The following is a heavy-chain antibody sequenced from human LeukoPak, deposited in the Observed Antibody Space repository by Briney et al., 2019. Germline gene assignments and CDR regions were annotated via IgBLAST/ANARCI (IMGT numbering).Heavy chain of an antibody. CDR3: AHSPRSTMVRGAPSFYFDL. J-gene: IGHJ2*01. V-gene: IGHV2-5*02. CDR2: IYWDDDK. CDR1: GFSLRTRGVG. Sequence: ESGPTLIQPTPTLTLNCTFSGFSLRTRGVGVGWIRQPPGKALERLALIYWDDDKRYRPSLKSRLNITKDTSKNQVVLTMTNMDPVDTATYYCAHSPRSTMVRGAPSFYFDLWGRGTLVSASS. D-gene: IGHD3-10*01.